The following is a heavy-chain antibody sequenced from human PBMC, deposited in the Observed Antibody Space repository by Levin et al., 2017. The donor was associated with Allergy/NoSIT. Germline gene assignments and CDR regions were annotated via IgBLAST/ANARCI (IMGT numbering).Heavy chain of an antibody. CDR3: AREKGYCSGANCYGYFDY. V-gene: IGHV3-33*01. D-gene: IGHD2-15*01. CDR1: GFTFSTYG. CDR2: IWYDGGSK. J-gene: IGHJ4*02. Sequence: TGGSLRLSCAASGFTFSTYGMHWVRQAPGKGLEWVAVIWYDGGSKYYEDSVKGRFTISRDNSKNTLYLQMNSLRAEDTAVYYCAREKGYCSGANCYGYFDYWGQGILVTVSA.